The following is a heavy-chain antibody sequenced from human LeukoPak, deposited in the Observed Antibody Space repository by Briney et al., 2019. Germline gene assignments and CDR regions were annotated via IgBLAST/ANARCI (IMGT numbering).Heavy chain of an antibody. CDR2: ISGSGGST. Sequence: GGSMRLSCAAYGFTFSSYGMHWVRQAPGKGLEWVSAISGSGGSTYYADSVKGRFTISRDNSKNTLYLQMNSLRAEDTAVYYCAKGGRYCGGDCYSAHWGQGTLVTVSS. J-gene: IGHJ4*02. V-gene: IGHV3-23*01. D-gene: IGHD2-21*02. CDR3: AKGGRYCGGDCYSAH. CDR1: GFTFSSYG.